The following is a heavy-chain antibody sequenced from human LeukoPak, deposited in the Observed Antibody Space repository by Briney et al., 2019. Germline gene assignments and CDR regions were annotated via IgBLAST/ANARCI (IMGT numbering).Heavy chain of an antibody. D-gene: IGHD2-2*01. Sequence: SETLSLTCAVSGYSISSGYYWCWIRQPPGKGLEWIGSIYYSGSTYYNPSLKSRVTISVDTSKNQFSLKLSSVTAADTAVYYCARSGVPAAIGNWFDPWGQGTLVTVSS. J-gene: IGHJ5*02. CDR3: ARSGVPAAIGNWFDP. CDR1: GYSISSGYY. V-gene: IGHV4-38-2*01. CDR2: IYYSGST.